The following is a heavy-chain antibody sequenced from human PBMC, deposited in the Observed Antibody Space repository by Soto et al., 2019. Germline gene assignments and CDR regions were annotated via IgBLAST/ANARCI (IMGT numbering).Heavy chain of an antibody. CDR3: ARRGVTSGWLGY. Sequence: EVQLVESGGGLIQPGGSLSLSCAASGFTVSSTYMRWVRQAPGQGLDWVSVIYSGGSTDYADSVKGRFTISRDNSKNTRYRQRNTPTTADTAMYYCARRGVTSGWLGYWGQGTLVTSSS. V-gene: IGHV3-53*01. CDR1: GFTVSSTY. D-gene: IGHD6-19*01. J-gene: IGHJ4*02. CDR2: IYSGGST.